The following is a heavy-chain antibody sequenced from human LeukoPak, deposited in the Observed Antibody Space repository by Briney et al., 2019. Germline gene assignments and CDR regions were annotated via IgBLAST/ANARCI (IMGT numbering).Heavy chain of an antibody. Sequence: GGFLRLSCAASGLTFSSHSMNWVRQAPGKGLEWVSSISSSSSYIYYADSVKGRFTISRDNAKNSLYLQMNSLRAEDTAVYYCVRDSSGYYGGGLFDYWGQGTLVTVSS. CDR1: GLTFSSHS. CDR3: VRDSSGYYGGGLFDY. J-gene: IGHJ4*02. V-gene: IGHV3-21*01. D-gene: IGHD3-22*01. CDR2: ISSSSSYI.